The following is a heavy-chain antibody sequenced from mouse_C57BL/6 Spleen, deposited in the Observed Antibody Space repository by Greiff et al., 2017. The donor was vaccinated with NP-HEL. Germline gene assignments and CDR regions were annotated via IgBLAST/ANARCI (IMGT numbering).Heavy chain of an antibody. D-gene: IGHD3-2*02. CDR1: GFTFSSYG. CDR3: ALDSSGSFAY. Sequence: EVKLVESGGDLVKPGGSLKLSCAASGFTFSSYGMSWVRQTPDKRLEWVATISSGGSYTYYPDSVKGRFTISRDNAKNTLYLQMSSLKSEDTAMYYCALDSSGSFAYWGQGTLVTVSA. J-gene: IGHJ3*01. CDR2: ISSGGSYT. V-gene: IGHV5-6*01.